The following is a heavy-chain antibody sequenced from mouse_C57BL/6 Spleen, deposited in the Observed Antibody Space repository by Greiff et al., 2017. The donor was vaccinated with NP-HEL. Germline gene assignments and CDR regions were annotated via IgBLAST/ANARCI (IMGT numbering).Heavy chain of an antibody. D-gene: IGHD2-3*01. Sequence: EVKLQESGAELVRPGASVKLSCTASGFNIKDYYMHWVKQRPEQGLEWIGRIDPEDGDTEYAPKFQGKATMTADTSSNTAYLQLSRLTSEATAVYYCKRGYYDGYYGFAYWGQGTLVTVSA. J-gene: IGHJ3*01. CDR3: KRGYYDGYYGFAY. CDR2: IDPEDGDT. V-gene: IGHV14-1*01. CDR1: GFNIKDYY.